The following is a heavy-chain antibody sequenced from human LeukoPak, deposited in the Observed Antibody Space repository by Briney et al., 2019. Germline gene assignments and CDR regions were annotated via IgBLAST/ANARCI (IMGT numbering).Heavy chain of an antibody. Sequence: AGGSLRLSCAASGFSVSINYMSWVRQAPGKGLEWVSVIFSDGRTYYADSVKGRFTISRDNSKNTLYLQMNSLRAEDTAVYYCARDRDVSGSWESNFDYWGQGTLVTVSS. D-gene: IGHD3-10*01. J-gene: IGHJ4*02. CDR1: GFSVSINY. CDR2: IFSDGRT. V-gene: IGHV3-53*01. CDR3: ARDRDVSGSWESNFDY.